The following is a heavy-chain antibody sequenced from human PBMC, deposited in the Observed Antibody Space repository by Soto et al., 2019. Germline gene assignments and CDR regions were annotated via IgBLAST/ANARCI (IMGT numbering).Heavy chain of an antibody. V-gene: IGHV4-59*01. CDR1: VGPIDICC. Sequence: PAETLCVAWTVGVGPIDICCWSWIRQFPWKGLEWIGYIYYSGSTTNYNPSLKSRATLSVDTSKNQFSLKLSSMTAADTAVYYCARPFLWTGYLPEFRDGMDVWGPGTTVTVSS. CDR3: ARPFLWTGYLPEFRDGMDV. D-gene: IGHD3-3*01. J-gene: IGHJ6*01. CDR2: IYYSGST.